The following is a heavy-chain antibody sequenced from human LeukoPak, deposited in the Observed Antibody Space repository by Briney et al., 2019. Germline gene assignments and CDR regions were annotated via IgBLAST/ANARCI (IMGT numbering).Heavy chain of an antibody. J-gene: IGHJ4*02. CDR2: ISGSGGST. CDR1: GFTFSSYA. V-gene: IGHV3-23*01. D-gene: IGHD3-9*01. CDR3: AKPYYDILTGSDY. Sequence: GGSLRLSCAASGFTFSSYAMNWVRQAPGKGLEWVSGISGSGGSTYYADSVKGRFTISRDNSKNTLYLQMNSLRAEDTALYYCAKPYYDILTGSDYWGQGTLVTVSS.